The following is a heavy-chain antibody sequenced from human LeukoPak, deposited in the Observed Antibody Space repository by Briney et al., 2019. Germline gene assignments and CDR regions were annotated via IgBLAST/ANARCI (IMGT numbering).Heavy chain of an antibody. V-gene: IGHV4-39*07. CDR2: FYYSGST. CDR3: ARFYRKTYKWNDQPDY. Sequence: GSLRLSCTASGFTFSSYAMSWVRQAPGKGLEGIGSFYYSGSTYYNPSLKSRVTISLDMSKNQFSLKLSSVAAADTAVYYCARFYRKTYKWNDQPDYWGQGTLVTVSS. D-gene: IGHD1-20*01. J-gene: IGHJ4*02. CDR1: GFTFSSYA.